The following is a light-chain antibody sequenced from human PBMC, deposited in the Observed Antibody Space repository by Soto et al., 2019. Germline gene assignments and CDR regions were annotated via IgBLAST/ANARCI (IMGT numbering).Light chain of an antibody. Sequence: DSQMTQSPSFLSASVGDRVTITCRASQSISTYLNWYQQKPVKAPNLRIYAASNLQSGVPSRFSGSGSGTDFTLTISSLQPEDVTTYYCQQTYHTPRNTFGQGTKLEIK. J-gene: IGKJ2*01. CDR2: AAS. CDR3: QQTYHTPRNT. V-gene: IGKV1-39*01. CDR1: QSISTY.